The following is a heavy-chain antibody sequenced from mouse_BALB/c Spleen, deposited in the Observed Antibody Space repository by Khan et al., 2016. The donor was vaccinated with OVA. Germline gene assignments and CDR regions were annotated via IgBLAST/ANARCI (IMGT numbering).Heavy chain of an antibody. CDR2: ISYSGVT. CDR3: ARGNYYEYYFDY. Sequence: EVQLQESGPGLVKPSQSLSLTCTVTGYSITSGYAWNWIRQFPGNKLEWMGYISYSGVTSYTPSLKSRISITRDTSKNQFFLQLNSVTTEDTATYYCARGNYYEYYFDYWGQGTTLTVSS. CDR1: GYSITSGYA. J-gene: IGHJ2*01. V-gene: IGHV3-2*02. D-gene: IGHD1-1*01.